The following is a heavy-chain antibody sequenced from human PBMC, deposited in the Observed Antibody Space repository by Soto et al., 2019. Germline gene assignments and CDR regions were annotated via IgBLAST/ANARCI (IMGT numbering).Heavy chain of an antibody. Sequence: SETLSLTCTVSGGSISSGGYYWSWTRQHPGKGLEWIGYIYYSGSTYYNPSLKSRVTISVDTSKNQFSLKLSSVTAADTAVYYCASSYYYDSSGYYHRYWGQGTLVTVSS. J-gene: IGHJ4*02. V-gene: IGHV4-31*03. CDR2: IYYSGST. D-gene: IGHD3-22*01. CDR1: GGSISSGGYY. CDR3: ASSYYYDSSGYYHRY.